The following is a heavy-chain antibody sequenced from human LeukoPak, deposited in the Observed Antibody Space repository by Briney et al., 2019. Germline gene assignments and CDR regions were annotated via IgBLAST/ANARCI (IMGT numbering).Heavy chain of an antibody. CDR2: INHSGST. J-gene: IGHJ4*02. D-gene: IGHD3-3*01. CDR3: ARARRGYDFWSGYYSFDY. Sequence: KPSETLSLTCAVYGGSFSGYYWSWIRQPPGKGLEWIGEINHSGSTNYNPSLKSRVIISVDTSKNQFSLKLSSVTAADTAVYYCARARRGYDFWSGYYSFDYWGQGTLVTVSS. V-gene: IGHV4-34*01. CDR1: GGSFSGYY.